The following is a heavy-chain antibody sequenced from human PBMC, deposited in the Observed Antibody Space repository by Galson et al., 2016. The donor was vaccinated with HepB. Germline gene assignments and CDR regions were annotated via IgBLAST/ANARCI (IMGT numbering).Heavy chain of an antibody. CDR3: ARGYLNYFEH. J-gene: IGHJ4*02. Sequence: SLRLSCAASGFTFDDYAMHWVRQAPGKGLEWVSSISWNSGNIGHADSVKGRFNISRDNAKNSLYLQMNSLGAEDTALYYCARGYLNYFEHWGQGTLVTVSS. V-gene: IGHV3-9*01. CDR2: ISWNSGNI. D-gene: IGHD2-15*01. CDR1: GFTFDDYA.